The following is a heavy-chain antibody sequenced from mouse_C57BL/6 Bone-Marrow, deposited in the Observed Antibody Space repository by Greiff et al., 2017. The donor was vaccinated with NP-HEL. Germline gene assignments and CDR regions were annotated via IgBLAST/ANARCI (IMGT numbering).Heavy chain of an antibody. D-gene: IGHD1-1*01. CDR1: GFNIKNTY. Sequence: EVQLVESVAELVRPGASVKLSCTASGFNIKNTYMHWVKQRPEQGLEWIGRIDPANGNTKYAPKFQGKATITADTSSNTAYLQLSSLTSEDTAIYYCASSDYGSSYGYAMDYWGQGTSVTVSS. CDR3: ASSDYGSSYGYAMDY. V-gene: IGHV14-3*01. J-gene: IGHJ4*01. CDR2: IDPANGNT.